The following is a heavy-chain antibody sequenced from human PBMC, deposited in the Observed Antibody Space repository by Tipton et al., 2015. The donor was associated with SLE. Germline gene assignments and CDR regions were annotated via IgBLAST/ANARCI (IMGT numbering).Heavy chain of an antibody. D-gene: IGHD6-19*01. CDR3: ARDLEQWDGMDV. CDR2: ISAYNGNT. V-gene: IGHV1-18*01. Sequence: QVQLVQSGAEVKKPGASVKVSCKASGYTFTSYGISWVRQAPGQGLEWMGWISAYNGNTNYAQKFQGRVSITRDTSASTAYMELSSLRSEDTAVYYCARDLEQWDGMDVWGQGTTVTVSS. J-gene: IGHJ6*02. CDR1: GYTFTSYG.